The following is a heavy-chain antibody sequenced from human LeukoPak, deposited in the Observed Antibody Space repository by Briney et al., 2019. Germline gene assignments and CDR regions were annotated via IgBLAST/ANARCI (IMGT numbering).Heavy chain of an antibody. CDR2: LYSDGNT. D-gene: IGHD1-14*01. V-gene: IGHV3-53*01. CDR1: GFTVITND. CDR3: ARGVEPLAANTLAY. Sequence: PGGSLRLSCAASGFTVITNDMTWVRQAPGKGLEWVSVLYSDGNTKYADSVQGRFTISRDNSKNTLYLEMNGLSPDDTAVYYCARGVEPLAANTLAYWGQGTPVTVSS. J-gene: IGHJ4*02.